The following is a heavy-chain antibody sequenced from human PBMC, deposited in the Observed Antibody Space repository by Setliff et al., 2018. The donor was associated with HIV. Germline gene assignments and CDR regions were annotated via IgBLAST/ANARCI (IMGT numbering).Heavy chain of an antibody. J-gene: IGHJ6*03. CDR3: AKQYCGGDCYSDSYYYMDV. CDR1: SGSISGGGYY. CDR2: IFYSGAT. V-gene: IGHV4-31*03. Sequence: PSETLSLTCTLSSGSISGGGYYWSWIRQRPGKGLEWIGYIFYSGATYYNPSLKSRVTMSVDMSKDQFSLKLSSVTAADTAVYYCAKQYCGGDCYSDSYYYMDVWGKGTTVTV. D-gene: IGHD2-21*01.